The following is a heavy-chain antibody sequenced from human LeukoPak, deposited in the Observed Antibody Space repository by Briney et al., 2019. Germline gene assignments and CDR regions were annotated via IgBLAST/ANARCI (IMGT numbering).Heavy chain of an antibody. CDR3: ARERGHYYDSSGYGYFDY. Sequence: GGSLRLSCAASGFTVSSNYTSWVRQAPGKGLEWVSVIYSGGSTYYADSVKGRFTISRDNSKNTLYLQMNSLRAEDTAVYYCARERGHYYDSSGYGYFDYWGQGTLVTVPS. CDR2: IYSGGST. CDR1: GFTVSSNY. V-gene: IGHV3-53*01. D-gene: IGHD3-22*01. J-gene: IGHJ4*02.